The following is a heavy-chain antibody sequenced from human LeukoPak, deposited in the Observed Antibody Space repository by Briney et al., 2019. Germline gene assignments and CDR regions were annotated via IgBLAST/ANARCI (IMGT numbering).Heavy chain of an antibody. CDR2: IYYSGST. CDR3: ARGSGWYTNFDY. J-gene: IGHJ4*02. CDR1: GGSTSSYY. V-gene: IGHV4-39*01. Sequence: SETLSLTCTVSGGSTSSYYWGWIRQPPGKGLEWIGSIYYSGSTYYNPSLKSRVTISVDTSKNQFSLKLTSVTAADTAVYYCARGSGWYTNFDYWGQGTLVTVSS. D-gene: IGHD6-19*01.